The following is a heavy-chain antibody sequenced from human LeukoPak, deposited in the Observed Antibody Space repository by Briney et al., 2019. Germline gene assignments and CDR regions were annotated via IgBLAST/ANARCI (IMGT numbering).Heavy chain of an antibody. V-gene: IGHV1-2*02. J-gene: IGHJ6*03. CDR1: GYTLTGYY. D-gene: IGHD2-2*01. CDR2: INPNSGGT. Sequence: ASVKVSCKASGYTLTGYYMHWVRQAPGQGLEWMGWINPNSGGTNYAQKFQGRVTMTRDTSISTAYMELSRLRSDDTAVYYCARDKYCSSTSCYSHYMDVWGKGTTVTVSS. CDR3: ARDKYCSSTSCYSHYMDV.